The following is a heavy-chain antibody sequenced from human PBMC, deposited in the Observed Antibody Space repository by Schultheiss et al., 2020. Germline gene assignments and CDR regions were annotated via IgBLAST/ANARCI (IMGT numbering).Heavy chain of an antibody. CDR1: GFTFSSYG. CDR2: IWYDGSNK. D-gene: IGHD3-3*01. J-gene: IGHJ5*02. Sequence: GESLKISCAASGFTFSSYGMHWVRQAPGKGLEWVAVIWYDGSNKYYADSVKGRFTISRDNAKNSLYLQMNSLRAEDTAVYYCARAYYDFWTAWGQGTLVTVSS. CDR3: ARAYYDFWTA. V-gene: IGHV3-33*01.